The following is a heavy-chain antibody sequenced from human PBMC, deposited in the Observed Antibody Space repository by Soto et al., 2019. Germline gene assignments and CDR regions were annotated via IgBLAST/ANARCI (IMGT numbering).Heavy chain of an antibody. J-gene: IGHJ2*01. Sequence: QVQLVESGGGVVQPGTSLRLSCAASGIAFSGCGMFWVRQTPSKGLEWVAAISSDGSQKYYADSVKGRFTISRDNSKNTLYVQMNGPTTEDTAVYYCAKNIVRGHWYFDLWGRGTLVTVSS. V-gene: IGHV3-30*18. CDR2: ISSDGSQK. CDR3: AKNIVRGHWYFDL. D-gene: IGHD3-10*01. CDR1: GIAFSGCG.